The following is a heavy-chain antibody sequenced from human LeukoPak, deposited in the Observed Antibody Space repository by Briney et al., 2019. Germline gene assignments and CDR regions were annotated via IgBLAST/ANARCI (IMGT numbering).Heavy chain of an antibody. J-gene: IGHJ4*02. V-gene: IGHV1-46*01. Sequence: ASVKVSCKASGYTFTSYYMYWVRQAPGQGLEWMGIINPSDGSTSYAQKFQGRVTMTRDTSTSTVYMELSSLRSEDTAVYYCARRSRWGDILTGWAYYFDYWGQGTLVTVSS. CDR2: INPSDGST. D-gene: IGHD3-9*01. CDR3: ARRSRWGDILTGWAYYFDY. CDR1: GYTFTSYY.